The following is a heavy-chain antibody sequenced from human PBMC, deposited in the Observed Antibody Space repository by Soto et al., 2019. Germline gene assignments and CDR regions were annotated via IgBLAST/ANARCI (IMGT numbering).Heavy chain of an antibody. CDR2: ISYDGSNK. CDR3: AKDRLSIKDFLSSPIDY. V-gene: IGHV3-30*18. CDR1: GFTFSSYG. J-gene: IGHJ4*02. Sequence: QVQLVESGGGVVQPGRSLRLSCAASGFTFSSYGMHWVRQAPGKGLEWVAVISYDGSNKYYADSVKGRFTISRDNSKNTLYLQMNSLRAEDTAVYYCAKDRLSIKDFLSSPIDYWGQGTLVTVSS. D-gene: IGHD3-3*01.